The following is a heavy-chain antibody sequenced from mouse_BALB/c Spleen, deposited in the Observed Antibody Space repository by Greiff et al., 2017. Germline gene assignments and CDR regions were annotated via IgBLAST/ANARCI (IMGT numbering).Heavy chain of an antibody. V-gene: IGHV5-6-5*01. Sequence: EVHLVESGGGLVKPGGSLKLSCAASGFTFSSYAMSWVRQTPEKRLEWVASISSGGSTYYPDSVKGRFTISRDNARNILYLQMSSLRSEDTAMYYCARGGKYDGYYLYYFDYWGQGTTLTVSS. D-gene: IGHD2-3*01. CDR3: ARGGKYDGYYLYYFDY. J-gene: IGHJ2*01. CDR2: ISSGGST. CDR1: GFTFSSYA.